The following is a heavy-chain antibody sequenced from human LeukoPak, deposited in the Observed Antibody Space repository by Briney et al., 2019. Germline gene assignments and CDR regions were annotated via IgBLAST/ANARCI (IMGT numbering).Heavy chain of an antibody. V-gene: IGHV4-61*01. J-gene: IGHJ6*02. Sequence: SETLSLTCTVSSGSLSSGSSYWPWIRQPPGKGLEWIGYIYYSGSTNYSPSLKSRVTISVDTSKNQFSLKLSSVTAADTAVYYCARDFRGYYYYGMDVWGQGTTVTVSS. CDR2: IYYSGST. CDR3: ARDFRGYYYYGMDV. CDR1: SGSLSSGSSY.